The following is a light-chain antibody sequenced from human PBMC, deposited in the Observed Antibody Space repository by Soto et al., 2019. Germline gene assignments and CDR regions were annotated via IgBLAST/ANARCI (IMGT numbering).Light chain of an antibody. J-gene: IGKJ1*01. CDR1: LNVATN. V-gene: IGKV3D-15*03. CDR2: GAS. Sequence: TVMTQSPATLSMSPGDRAALSCRASLNVATNMAWYQQKPGQAPRLLIYGASIRATGVPARFTGSGSGTEFLLTINILQSDDFAVYYCHQYNTGLRTFGRGTRVEV. CDR3: HQYNTGLRT.